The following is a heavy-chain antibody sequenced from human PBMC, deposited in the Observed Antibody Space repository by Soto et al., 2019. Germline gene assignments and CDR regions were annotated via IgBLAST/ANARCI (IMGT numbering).Heavy chain of an antibody. V-gene: IGHV4-59*08. CDR3: ARGNSGYAGLI. D-gene: IGHD5-12*01. J-gene: IGHJ3*02. CDR2: IYYSGST. Sequence: SETLSLTCTVSGGSISSYYWSWIRQPPGKGLEWIGYIYYSGSTNYNPSLKSRVTISVDTSKNRFSLKLSSVTAADTAVYYCARGNSGYAGLIWGQGTMVTVSS. CDR1: GGSISSYY.